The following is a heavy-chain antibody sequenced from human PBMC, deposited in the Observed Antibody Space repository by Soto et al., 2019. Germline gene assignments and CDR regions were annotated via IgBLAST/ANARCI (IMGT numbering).Heavy chain of an antibody. CDR1: GVSISSSSYY. CDR3: ATTGGNDY. Sequence: PSETLSLTCTVSGVSISSSSYYWGWIRQPPGKGLEWIGSIYYSGSTYYNPSLKSRVTISVDTSKNQFSLKLSSVTAADTAVYYCATTGGNDYWGQGTLVTVSS. CDR2: IYYSGST. J-gene: IGHJ4*02. V-gene: IGHV4-39*01.